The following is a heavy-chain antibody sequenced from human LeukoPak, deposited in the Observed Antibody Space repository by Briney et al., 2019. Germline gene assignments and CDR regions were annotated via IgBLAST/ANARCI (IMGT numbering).Heavy chain of an antibody. D-gene: IGHD2-2*03. J-gene: IGHJ6*02. CDR2: IIPIFGTA. CDR3: ARVGIVVVPAAIQYYYGMDV. Sequence: SVTVSFKASVGTFSIYAISWVRQAPGQGLEWMGGIIPIFGTANYAQKFQGRVTITADESTSTAYMELSSLRSEDTAVYYCARVGIVVVPAAIQYYYGMDVWGQGTTVTVSS. V-gene: IGHV1-69*01. CDR1: VGTFSIYA.